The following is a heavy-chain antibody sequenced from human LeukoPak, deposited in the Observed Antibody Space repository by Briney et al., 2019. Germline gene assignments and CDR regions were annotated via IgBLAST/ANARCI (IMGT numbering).Heavy chain of an antibody. CDR3: AKVGYYYGSGSPSNYFDY. V-gene: IGHV3-23*01. D-gene: IGHD3-10*01. CDR1: GFTFSSYA. J-gene: IGHJ4*02. CDR2: ISGSGGST. Sequence: PGGSLRLSCAASGFTFSSYAMSWVHQAPGKGLEWVSAISGSGGSTYYADSVKGRFTISRDNSKNTLYLQMNSLRAEDTAVYYCAKVGYYYGSGSPSNYFDYWGQGTLVTVSS.